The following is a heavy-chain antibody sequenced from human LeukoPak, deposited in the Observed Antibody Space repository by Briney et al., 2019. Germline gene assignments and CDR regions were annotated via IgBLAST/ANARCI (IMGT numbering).Heavy chain of an antibody. Sequence: GGSLRLSCAASGFTSSIYPMHWVRQAPGKGLEWVAVIAYDGSYKYYADSVKGRFTISRDNSKSTLYLLMNSLRAEDTAVYYCAKVRWGSDNALDSWGQGTLVTGSS. CDR1: GFTSSIYP. CDR3: AKVRWGSDNALDS. D-gene: IGHD3-16*01. V-gene: IGHV3-30*04. CDR2: IAYDGSYK. J-gene: IGHJ4*02.